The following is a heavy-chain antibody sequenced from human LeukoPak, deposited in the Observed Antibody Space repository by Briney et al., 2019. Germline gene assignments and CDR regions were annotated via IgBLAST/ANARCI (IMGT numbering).Heavy chain of an antibody. CDR1: GFTFSSFA. Sequence: PGGSLRLSCAASGFTFSSFAMTWVRQAPGKGLEWVSGFDGNGPNTYYADSVKGRWTISRDNSRNTLYLEMNSLRPEDTAIYYCAKPRTTSLGWAQFDYWGQGSLVTVSS. CDR3: AKPRTTSLGWAQFDY. J-gene: IGHJ4*02. V-gene: IGHV3-23*01. D-gene: IGHD1-14*01. CDR2: FDGNGPNT.